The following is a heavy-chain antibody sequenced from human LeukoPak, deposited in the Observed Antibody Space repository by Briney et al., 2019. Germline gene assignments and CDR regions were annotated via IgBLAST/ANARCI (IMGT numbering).Heavy chain of an antibody. D-gene: IGHD5-24*01. Sequence: ASVKVSCKASGYTFTSYAIHWVRQAPGQGLEWMGWITPSGGTNYPQKFQGRVAITWDTSITTAYMDLSRLTYADTAVYYCARDRYGDGFAHLDYWGQGALVTVSS. CDR3: ARDRYGDGFAHLDY. J-gene: IGHJ4*02. CDR2: ITPSGGT. V-gene: IGHV1-2*02. CDR1: GYTFTSYA.